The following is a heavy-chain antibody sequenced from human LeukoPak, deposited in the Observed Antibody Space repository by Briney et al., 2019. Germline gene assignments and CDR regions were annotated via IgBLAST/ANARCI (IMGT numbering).Heavy chain of an antibody. J-gene: IGHJ4*02. V-gene: IGHV4-59*12. CDR3: AVSYDFWSGFDY. CDR1: GGSISSYY. Sequence: KPSETLSLTCTVSGGSISSYYWSWIRQPPGKGLEWIGYIYYSGSTNYNPSLKSRVTISVDTSKNQFSLKLSSVTAADTAVYYCAVSYDFWSGFDYWGQGTLVTVSS. D-gene: IGHD3-3*01. CDR2: IYYSGST.